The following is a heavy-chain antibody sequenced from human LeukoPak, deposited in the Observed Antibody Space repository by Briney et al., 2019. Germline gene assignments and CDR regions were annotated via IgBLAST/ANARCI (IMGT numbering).Heavy chain of an antibody. V-gene: IGHV3-23*01. CDR3: AKDTGSSGYYYISDGFDI. CDR1: GFTFRNYA. J-gene: IGHJ3*02. CDR2: ISVSGGST. Sequence: GGSLRLSCAASGFTFRNYAMNWVRQAPGKGLEWVSGISVSGGSTYYADSVKGRFTISRDNSKNTLYLQMNSLRAEDTAVYYCAKDTGSSGYYYISDGFDIWGQGTMVTVSS. D-gene: IGHD3-22*01.